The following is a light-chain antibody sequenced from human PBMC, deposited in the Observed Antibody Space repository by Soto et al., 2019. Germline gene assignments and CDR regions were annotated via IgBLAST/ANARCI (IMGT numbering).Light chain of an antibody. V-gene: IGKV1-27*01. CDR3: TSYNSAPWT. CDR1: QGISNY. J-gene: IGKJ1*01. Sequence: DIQMTQSPSSLSASVGDRVTISCRASQGISNYLAWYQQKPGKVPKLLIYAASTLESGVPSRFSGSGSGTDFTLTISSLQPEDVETYYCTSYNSAPWTFGQGTKVEIK. CDR2: AAS.